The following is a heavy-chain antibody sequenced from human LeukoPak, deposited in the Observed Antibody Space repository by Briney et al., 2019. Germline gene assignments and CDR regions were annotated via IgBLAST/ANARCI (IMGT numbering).Heavy chain of an antibody. CDR1: GGSFSGYY. V-gene: IGHV4-34*01. CDR2: INHSGST. CDR3: ARGHPLSYDSSGEKIDY. D-gene: IGHD3-22*01. J-gene: IGHJ4*02. Sequence: SETLSLTCAVYGGSFSGYYWSWIRQPPGKGLEWIGEINHSGSTNYNPSLKSRVTISVDTSKNQFSLKLSSATAADTAVYYCARGHPLSYDSSGEKIDYWGQGTLVTVSS.